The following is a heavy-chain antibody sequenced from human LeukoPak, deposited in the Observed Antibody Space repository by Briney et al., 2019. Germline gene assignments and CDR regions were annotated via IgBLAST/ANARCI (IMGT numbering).Heavy chain of an antibody. CDR1: GFSFDDFA. J-gene: IGHJ5*02. CDR2: IGWNNKV. D-gene: IGHD1-14*01. V-gene: IGHV3-9*01. CDR3: AKAPVSTVNWFDP. Sequence: GGSLRLSCAASGFSFDDFAVHWVRQAPGQGLEWVAGIGWNNKVGYADSVKGRFTISRDNSKNTLYLQMNSLRAEDTAVYYCAKAPVSTVNWFDPWGQGTLVTVSS.